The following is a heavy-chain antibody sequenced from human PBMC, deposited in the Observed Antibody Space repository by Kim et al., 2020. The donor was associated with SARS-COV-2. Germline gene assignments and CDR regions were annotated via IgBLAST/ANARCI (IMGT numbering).Heavy chain of an antibody. Sequence: GGSLRLSCAASGFTFSSYWMSWVRQAPGKGLEWVANIKQDGSEKYYVDSVKGRFTISRDNAKNSLYLQMNSLRSEDTAVYYCARTPLPDVPYGLGYCSGGSCSYFDYWGQGTLVTVSS. J-gene: IGHJ4*02. CDR1: GFTFSSYW. CDR3: ARTPLPDVPYGLGYCSGGSCSYFDY. V-gene: IGHV3-7*01. CDR2: IKQDGSEK. D-gene: IGHD2-15*01.